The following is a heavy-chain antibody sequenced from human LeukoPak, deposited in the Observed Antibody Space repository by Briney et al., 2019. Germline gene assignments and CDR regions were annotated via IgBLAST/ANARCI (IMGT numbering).Heavy chain of an antibody. V-gene: IGHV4-59*11. Sequence: PSETLSLTCTVSGGSISNHYWSWIRQPPGKGMEWIGYIYYRGSTNYNPSLKSRVTMSVDTSKYQFSLKLGSVTAADTAVYYCARERNYYDSSGNAFDIWGQGTMVTVSS. CDR1: GGSISNHY. J-gene: IGHJ3*02. D-gene: IGHD3-22*01. CDR3: ARERNYYDSSGNAFDI. CDR2: IYYRGST.